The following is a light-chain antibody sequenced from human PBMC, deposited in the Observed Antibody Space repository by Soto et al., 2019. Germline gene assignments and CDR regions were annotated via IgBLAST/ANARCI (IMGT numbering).Light chain of an antibody. CDR1: QGIRNN. J-gene: IGKJ1*01. CDR2: GTS. V-gene: IGKV1-17*01. CDR3: LQHDTYPRT. Sequence: DIQMTQSPSSLFVSFGDRVTITWRASQGIRNNLGWYQQKPGKAPKRLIYGTSNLQYGAPSRFSGSGSGTEFNLTITSLQTEDFATYYCLQHDTYPRTFGQGTKVDI.